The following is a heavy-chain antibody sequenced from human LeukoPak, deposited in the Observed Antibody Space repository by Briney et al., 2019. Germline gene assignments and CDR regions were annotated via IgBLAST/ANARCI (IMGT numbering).Heavy chain of an antibody. CDR1: GFTFSSYA. J-gene: IGHJ4*02. D-gene: IGHD1-26*01. CDR3: ARVLGVGATTGFVDY. CDR2: ISGSGGST. Sequence: GGSLRLSCAASGFTFSSYAMNWVRQAPGKGLEWVSAISGSGGSTYYADSVKGRFTISRDNSKNTLYLQMNSLRAEDTAVYYCARVLGVGATTGFVDYWGQGTLVTVSS. V-gene: IGHV3-23*01.